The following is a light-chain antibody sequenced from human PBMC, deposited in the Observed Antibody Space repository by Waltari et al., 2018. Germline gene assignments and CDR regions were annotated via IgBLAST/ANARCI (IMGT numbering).Light chain of an antibody. CDR3: QQYYSYPYT. CDR1: QSISCL. CDR2: QAS. J-gene: IGKJ2*01. Sequence: DIQMTQSPSTLSASVGDRVTIICRASQSISCLLAWYQQKPGKAPNLLIYQASTLQGVVPSWFSSSGSRTEFTLIISSLQPDDFTTYCCQQYYSYPYTFGQGTKLEFK. V-gene: IGKV1-5*02.